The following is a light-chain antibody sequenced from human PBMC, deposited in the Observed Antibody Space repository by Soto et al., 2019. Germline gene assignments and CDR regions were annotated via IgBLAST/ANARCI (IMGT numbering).Light chain of an antibody. Sequence: DIQMTQSPSSLSASVGDRVTITCRASQSISSYLNWYQQKPGKAPKVLIYAAYNLQSGVTSRFSGSGSGTDFTLTISSLQPEDFATYYCQQSYSTPITVGQGTRLEIK. CDR2: AAY. J-gene: IGKJ5*01. CDR1: QSISSY. V-gene: IGKV1-39*01. CDR3: QQSYSTPIT.